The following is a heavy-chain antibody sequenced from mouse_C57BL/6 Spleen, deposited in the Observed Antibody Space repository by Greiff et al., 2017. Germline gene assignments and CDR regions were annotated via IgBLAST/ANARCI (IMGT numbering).Heavy chain of an antibody. CDR3: ARILAYYSNYDYAMDY. D-gene: IGHD2-5*01. CDR1: GFSLTSYG. J-gene: IGHJ4*01. Sequence: QVHVKQSGPGLVQPSQSLSITCTVSGFSLTSYGVHWVRQSPGKGLEWLGVIWSGGSTDYNAAFISRLSISKDNSKSQVFFKMNSLQADDTAIYYCARILAYYSNYDYAMDYWGQGTSVTVSS. CDR2: IWSGGST. V-gene: IGHV2-2*01.